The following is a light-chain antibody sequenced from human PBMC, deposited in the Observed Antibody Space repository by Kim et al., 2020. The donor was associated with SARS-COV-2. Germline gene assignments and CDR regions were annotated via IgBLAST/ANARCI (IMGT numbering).Light chain of an antibody. Sequence: SPGERATLSCRASQSVSINLAWYKQKPGQAPRRLIYSASTRATGIPARFSGSGSGTEFTLTNSSLQSEDFAVYYCQQYNNWPTLTFGQGTKVDIK. CDR1: QSVSIN. CDR2: SAS. CDR3: QQYNNWPTLT. V-gene: IGKV3-15*01. J-gene: IGKJ1*01.